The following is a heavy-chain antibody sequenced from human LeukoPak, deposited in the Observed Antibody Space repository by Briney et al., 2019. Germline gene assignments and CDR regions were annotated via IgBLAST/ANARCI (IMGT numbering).Heavy chain of an antibody. Sequence: GGSLRLSCAASGFTFDDYGMSWVRQAPGKGLEWVSGINWNGGTTGYADSVKGRFTISRDNAKNSLYLQMNSLRAEDTALYHCARAVAGNGGYYHYYMDVWGKGTTVTVSS. CDR2: INWNGGTT. D-gene: IGHD6-19*01. CDR3: ARAVAGNGGYYHYYMDV. CDR1: GFTFDDYG. V-gene: IGHV3-20*01. J-gene: IGHJ6*03.